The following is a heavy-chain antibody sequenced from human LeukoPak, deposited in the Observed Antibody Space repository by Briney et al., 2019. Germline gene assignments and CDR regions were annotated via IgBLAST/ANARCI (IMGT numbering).Heavy chain of an antibody. CDR2: ISTSSSYI. Sequence: GGSLRLSCVASGFSFSTYTMDWVRQAPGKGLEWISSISTSSSYIYYADSVKGRFTISRDNAKNFLYLQMNSLRAEDTAIYYCATNGWNFWGQGTLVTVSS. V-gene: IGHV3-21*01. CDR3: ATNGWNF. J-gene: IGHJ4*02. CDR1: GFSFSTYT. D-gene: IGHD6-19*01.